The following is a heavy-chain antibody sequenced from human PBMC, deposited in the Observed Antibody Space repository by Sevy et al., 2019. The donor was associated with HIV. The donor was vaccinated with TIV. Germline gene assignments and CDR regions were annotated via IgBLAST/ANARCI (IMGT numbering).Heavy chain of an antibody. Sequence: GGSLRLSCAASGFSFSNYGMHWVRQAPGKGLEWVAGISYDGSNKFYADSVKGRFTISRDNSKNTLYLQMNSLRAEDTAVYYGAKVKPPSPYDSRGYPDYWGQGTLVTVSS. CDR2: ISYDGSNK. CDR3: AKVKPPSPYDSRGYPDY. D-gene: IGHD3-22*01. J-gene: IGHJ4*02. CDR1: GFSFSNYG. V-gene: IGHV3-30*18.